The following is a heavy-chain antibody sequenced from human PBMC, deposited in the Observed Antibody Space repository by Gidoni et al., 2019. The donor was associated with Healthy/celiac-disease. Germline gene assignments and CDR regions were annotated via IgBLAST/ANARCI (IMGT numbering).Heavy chain of an antibody. CDR3: ARSTEDCTNGVCYFVQTYYYYMDV. Sequence: QVQLVESGGGLVKPGGSLRLSCAASGFTFSDYYMSCIRQAPGKGLEWVSYISSSGSTIYYADSVKGRFTISRDNAKNSLYLQMNSLRAEDTAVYYCARSTEDCTNGVCYFVQTYYYYMDVWGKGTTVTVSS. V-gene: IGHV3-11*01. D-gene: IGHD2-8*01. CDR1: GFTFSDYY. CDR2: ISSSGSTI. J-gene: IGHJ6*03.